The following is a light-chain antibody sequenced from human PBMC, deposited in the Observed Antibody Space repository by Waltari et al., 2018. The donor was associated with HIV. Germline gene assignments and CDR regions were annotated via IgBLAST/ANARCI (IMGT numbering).Light chain of an antibody. CDR1: TSNIGANY. J-gene: IGLJ3*02. V-gene: IGLV1-51*02. Sequence: QSVLTQPPSVSAAPGQKVTFSCPGSTSNIGANYVSWYRQLPGTAPKLLIYENNKRPSGIPDRFSGSKSGTSATLGITGLQTGDEADYYCGTWDSNLSAWVFGGGTKLTVL. CDR2: ENN. CDR3: GTWDSNLSAWV.